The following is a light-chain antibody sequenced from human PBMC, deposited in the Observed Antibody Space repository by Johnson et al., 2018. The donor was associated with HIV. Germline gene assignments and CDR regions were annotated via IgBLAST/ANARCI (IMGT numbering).Light chain of an antibody. CDR3: GTWDSSLSAYV. CDR2: DNN. J-gene: IGLJ1*01. CDR1: SSNIGRNY. Sequence: QSVLTQPPSVSAAPGQKVTISCSGSSSNIGRNYVSWYQQLPGTATKLLIFDNNKRPSGIPDRFSASKSGTSATLGITGLQTGDEADYYCGTWDSSLSAYVFGTGPKVTV. V-gene: IGLV1-51*01.